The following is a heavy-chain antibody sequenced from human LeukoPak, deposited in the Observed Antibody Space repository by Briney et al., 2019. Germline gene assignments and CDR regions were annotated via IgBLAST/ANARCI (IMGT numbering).Heavy chain of an antibody. V-gene: IGHV4-4*07. CDR1: GGSISSYY. CDR2: IYTSGST. D-gene: IGHD1-26*01. Sequence: PSETLSLTCTVPGGSISSYYWSWIRQPAGKGLEWIGRIYTSGSTNYNPSLKSRVTMSVDASKNQFSLKLSSVTAADTAVYYCARDQVGAPNKALDIWGQGTMVTVSS. CDR3: ARDQVGAPNKALDI. J-gene: IGHJ3*02.